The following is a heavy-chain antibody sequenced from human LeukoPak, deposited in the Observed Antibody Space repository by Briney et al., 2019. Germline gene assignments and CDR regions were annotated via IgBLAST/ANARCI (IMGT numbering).Heavy chain of an antibody. D-gene: IGHD4-17*01. CDR1: GFTVNNNY. CDR3: AKAPTTVTMKNFDY. Sequence: GGSLRLSCAASGFTVNNNYMSWVRQAPGRGLEWVSAISSSGDSTQYAESVKGRFTISRDNSKNTLYLQMNSLRAEDTAVYYCAKAPTTVTMKNFDYWGQGTLVTVSS. CDR2: ISSSGDST. J-gene: IGHJ4*02. V-gene: IGHV3-23*01.